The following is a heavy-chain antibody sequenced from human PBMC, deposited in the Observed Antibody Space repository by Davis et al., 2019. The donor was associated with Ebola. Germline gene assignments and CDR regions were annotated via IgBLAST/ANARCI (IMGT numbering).Heavy chain of an antibody. J-gene: IGHJ6*02. Sequence: GGSLRLSCAASGFTFTGNAMTWVRQAPGRGLEWVSDIRGNGNRHYADSVKGRFTIARDNSKNTLYRQMNSLRAEDTAVYYCARIYYYYYGMDVWGQGTTVTVSS. CDR1: GFTFTGNA. CDR3: ARIYYYYYGMDV. CDR2: IRGNGNR. V-gene: IGHV3-66*01.